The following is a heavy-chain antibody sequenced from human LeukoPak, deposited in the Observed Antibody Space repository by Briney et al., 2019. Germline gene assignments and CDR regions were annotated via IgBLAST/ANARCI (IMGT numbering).Heavy chain of an antibody. CDR2: ISGRGDVT. CDR1: GFNFSTYA. V-gene: IGHV3-23*01. D-gene: IGHD6-13*01. CDR3: AKDRSDDSTWYAGSH. Sequence: GGSLRLSCAASGFNFSTYAMSWVRQAPGKGLEWVSGISGRGDVTYFADSVKGRFTISRDTSKNTLYLQMNSLRVDDTAVYYCAKDRSDDSTWYAGSHWGQGTLITVSS. J-gene: IGHJ4*02.